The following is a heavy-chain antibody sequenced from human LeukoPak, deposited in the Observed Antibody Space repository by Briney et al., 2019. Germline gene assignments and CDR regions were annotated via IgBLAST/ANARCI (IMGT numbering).Heavy chain of an antibody. Sequence: SETLSLTCAVYGGSFSGYYWSWIRQPPGKGLEWIGEINHSGSTNYNPSLKSRVTISVDTSKNQFSLKLSSVTAADTAVYYCASGLGRRWLQPSYFDYWGQGTLVTVSS. V-gene: IGHV4-34*01. CDR3: ASGLGRRWLQPSYFDY. CDR1: GGSFSGYY. D-gene: IGHD5-24*01. J-gene: IGHJ4*02. CDR2: INHSGST.